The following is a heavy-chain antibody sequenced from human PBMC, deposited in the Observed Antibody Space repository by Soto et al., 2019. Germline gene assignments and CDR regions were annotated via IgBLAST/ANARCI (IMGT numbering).Heavy chain of an antibody. CDR1: GYTFTGYY. D-gene: IGHD3-22*01. V-gene: IGHV1-2*04. CDR3: ARGGVSYYYDSSGSIGFDY. Sequence: ASVKVSCKASGYTFTGYYMHWLRQAPGQGLEWMGWINPNSGGTNYAQKFQGWVTMTRDTSISTAYMELSRLRSDDTAVYYCARGGVSYYYDSSGSIGFDYWGQGTLVTVSS. J-gene: IGHJ4*02. CDR2: INPNSGGT.